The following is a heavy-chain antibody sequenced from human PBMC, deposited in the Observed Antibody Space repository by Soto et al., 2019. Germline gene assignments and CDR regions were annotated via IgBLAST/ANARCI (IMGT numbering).Heavy chain of an antibody. V-gene: IGHV4-4*02. CDR3: ARVRGETLEYSYGPSFDY. CDR1: GGSISSSNW. D-gene: IGHD5-18*01. CDR2: IYHSGST. J-gene: IGHJ4*02. Sequence: SETLSLTCAVSGGSISSSNWWSWVRQPPGKGLEWIGEIYHSGSTNYNPSLKSRVTISVDKSKNQFSLKLSSVTAADTAVYYCARVRGETLEYSYGPSFDYWGQGTLVTVSS.